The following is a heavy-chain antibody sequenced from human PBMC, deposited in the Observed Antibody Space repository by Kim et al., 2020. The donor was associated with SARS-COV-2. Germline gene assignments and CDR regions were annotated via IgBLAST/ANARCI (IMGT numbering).Heavy chain of an antibody. V-gene: IGHV1-24*01. J-gene: IGHJ4*02. D-gene: IGHD6-13*01. CDR3: ATVRAAAGHFDY. Sequence: TYATKCQGAVTMTEDTSTDTAYMELSSLRSEDTAVYYCATVRAAAGHFDYWGQGTLVTVSS.